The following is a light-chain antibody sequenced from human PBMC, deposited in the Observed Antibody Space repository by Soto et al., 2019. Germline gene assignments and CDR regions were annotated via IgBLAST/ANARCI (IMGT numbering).Light chain of an antibody. J-gene: IGKJ5*01. CDR3: QQRSNWPPST. V-gene: IGKV3-11*01. CDR1: QSVSSY. CDR2: DAS. Sequence: PGERATLSCRASQSVSSYLAWYQQKPGQAPRLLIYDASNRATGIPARFSGSGSGTDFTLTISSLEPEDFAVYYCQQRSNWPPSTFGQGTRLEIK.